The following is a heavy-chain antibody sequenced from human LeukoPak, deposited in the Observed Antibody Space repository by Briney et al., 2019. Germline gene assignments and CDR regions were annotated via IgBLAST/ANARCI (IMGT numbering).Heavy chain of an antibody. Sequence: TGGSLRLSCAASGFTLNSYSMNWVRQAPGKGLEWVSYISSTSSAIYYADSVKGRFTISRDNAKNSLYLQMDSLRAEDTAVYYCARADCSGGSCYSLFDYWGQGTLVTVSS. J-gene: IGHJ4*02. CDR2: ISSTSSAI. CDR1: GFTLNSYS. V-gene: IGHV3-48*01. D-gene: IGHD2-15*01. CDR3: ARADCSGGSCYSLFDY.